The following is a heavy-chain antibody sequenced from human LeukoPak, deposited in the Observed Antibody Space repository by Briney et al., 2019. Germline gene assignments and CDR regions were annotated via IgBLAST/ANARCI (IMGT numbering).Heavy chain of an antibody. CDR3: ARHGSFIPY. J-gene: IGHJ4*02. V-gene: IGHV3-23*01. CDR2: ISDNEGTT. CDR1: GFNLYFYA. D-gene: IGHD6-13*01. Sequence: GSLRPFLAGSGFNLYFYAMGWVRQAPGEGLEWVSGISDNEGTTYYTDSVKGRFTISRDNTKNTVYLQMNNLRADDTAVYFCARHGSFIPYWGKGTLVTVSS.